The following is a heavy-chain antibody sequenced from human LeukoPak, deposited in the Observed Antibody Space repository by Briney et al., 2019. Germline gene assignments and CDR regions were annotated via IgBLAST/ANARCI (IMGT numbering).Heavy chain of an antibody. D-gene: IGHD5-18*01. CDR3: ARGGYGSRYYYYYYMDV. V-gene: IGHV3-74*01. CDR2: LNPDGSNT. J-gene: IGHJ6*03. Sequence: PGGSLRLSCAASGFTFSSYWMHWVRQAPGKGLVWVSRLNPDGSNTNYADSVKGRFTISRDNAKNTLYLQMNSLRAEDTAVYYCARGGYGSRYYYYYYMDVWGKGTTVTVSS. CDR1: GFTFSSYW.